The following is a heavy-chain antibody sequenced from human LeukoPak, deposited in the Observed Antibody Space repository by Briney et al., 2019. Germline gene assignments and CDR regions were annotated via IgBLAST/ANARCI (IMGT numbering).Heavy chain of an antibody. J-gene: IGHJ4*02. CDR3: ARGGVSNSWYRTPDY. CDR1: GYTFTNYG. D-gene: IGHD6-13*01. CDR2: ISVYNGNA. Sequence: ASVKVSCKASGYTFTNYGISWVRQAPGQGLEWMGWISVYNGNANYVQKFQGRVTMTTDTSTSTAYMELRSLRSDDTAVYYWARGGVSNSWYRTPDYWGQGTLVTVSS. V-gene: IGHV1-18*01.